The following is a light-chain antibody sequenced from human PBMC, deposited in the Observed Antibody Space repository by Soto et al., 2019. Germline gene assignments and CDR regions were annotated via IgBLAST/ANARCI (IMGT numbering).Light chain of an antibody. V-gene: IGKV3-11*01. CDR3: QQRSNWLT. CDR2: DAS. CDR1: QSVNYY. J-gene: IGKJ4*01. Sequence: EIVMTQSPATLSLSPGERATLSCRASQSVNYYLAWYQQKPGQAPRLLIYDASNRATGIPARFSGSGSETDFTLTISSLEPEDFAVYYCQQRSNWLTFGGGTKVDIK.